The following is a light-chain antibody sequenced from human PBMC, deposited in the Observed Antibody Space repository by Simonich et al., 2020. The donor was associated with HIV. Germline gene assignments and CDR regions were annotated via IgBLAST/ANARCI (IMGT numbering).Light chain of an antibody. V-gene: IGKV4-1*01. CDR3: QQYYSTPLT. CDR2: WAS. J-gene: IGKJ4*01. CDR1: QSVLYISNNKNY. Sequence: DIVMTQSPDSLAVSLGERATINCKSSQSVLYISNNKNYLVWYQQKPGQPPKLLIYWASTRESGVPDRFSGGGSGTDFTLTISSLQAEDVAVYYCQQYYSTPLTFGGGTKVEIK.